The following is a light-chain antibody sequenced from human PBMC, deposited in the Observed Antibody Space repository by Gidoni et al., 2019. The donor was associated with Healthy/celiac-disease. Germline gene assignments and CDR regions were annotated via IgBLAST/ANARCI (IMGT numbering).Light chain of an antibody. Sequence: QSALTQPASVSGSPGQSITISCTGTSSDVGGYNYVSCYQQHPGKAPKLMIYDVSNRPSGVSNRFSGSKSGNTASLTISGLQAEDEADYYCSSYTSSSPVFGGGTKLTVL. CDR2: DVS. CDR1: SSDVGGYNY. CDR3: SSYTSSSPV. J-gene: IGLJ2*01. V-gene: IGLV2-14*01.